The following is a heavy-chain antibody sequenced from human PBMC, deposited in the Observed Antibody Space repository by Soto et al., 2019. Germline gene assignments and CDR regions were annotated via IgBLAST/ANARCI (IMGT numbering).Heavy chain of an antibody. D-gene: IGHD3-22*01. CDR3: ARPNDSSGYYPLIY. CDR2: IYYTGST. Sequence: SXTCTDCVAPLSSYYWSWIRQPPGKGLEWIGYIYYTGSTNYNPSLKSRVTISVDTSKNQFSLKLSSVTAADTAVYYCARPNDSSGYYPLIYWGQGTQVTVYS. CDR1: VAPLSSYY. V-gene: IGHV4-59*01. J-gene: IGHJ4*02.